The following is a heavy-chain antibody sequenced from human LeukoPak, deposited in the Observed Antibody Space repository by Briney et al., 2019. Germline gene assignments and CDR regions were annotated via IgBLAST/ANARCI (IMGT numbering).Heavy chain of an antibody. CDR3: ARDSGSPMTFWY. Sequence: ASVKVSCKASGYTFTSYSMHWVRQAPGQRLEWMGWINAGNGNTKYSQKFQGRVTITRDTSASTAYMELSSLRSEDTAVYYCARDSGSPMTFWYWGQGTLVTVSS. J-gene: IGHJ4*02. V-gene: IGHV1-3*01. CDR2: INAGNGNT. CDR1: GYTFTSYS. D-gene: IGHD1-26*01.